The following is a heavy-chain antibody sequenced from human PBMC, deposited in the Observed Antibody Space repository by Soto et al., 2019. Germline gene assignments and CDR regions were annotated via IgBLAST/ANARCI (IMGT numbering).Heavy chain of an antibody. CDR1: GFTFSRYA. V-gene: IGHV3-30*04. D-gene: IGHD3-10*01. J-gene: IGHJ4*02. CDR2: ISRDGSNK. CDR3: ARSRNSAVADSFDF. Sequence: HPXESLRLSCAASGFTFSRYAIHWVRQAPGKGLEWVAVISRDGSNKYYVDSVKGRFTISRDNSKNTLYLQMNSLRDEDTAVYYCARSRNSAVADSFDFWGQGTLVTVSS.